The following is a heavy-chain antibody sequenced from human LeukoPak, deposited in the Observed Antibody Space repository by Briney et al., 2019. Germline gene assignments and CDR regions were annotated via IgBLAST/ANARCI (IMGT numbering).Heavy chain of an antibody. J-gene: IGHJ4*02. Sequence: PGGSLRLSCAASGFTFSSYVMHWVRQAPGKGLEWVAIISYDGSNEYYADSVKGRFTISRDNSKNTLYLQMNSLRAEDTAVYYCAKARGQWLDFDYWGQGTLVTVSS. CDR1: GFTFSSYV. CDR2: ISYDGSNE. V-gene: IGHV3-30*04. D-gene: IGHD6-19*01. CDR3: AKARGQWLDFDY.